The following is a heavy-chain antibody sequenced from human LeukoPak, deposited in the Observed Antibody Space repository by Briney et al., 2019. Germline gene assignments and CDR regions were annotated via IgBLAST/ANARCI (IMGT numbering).Heavy chain of an antibody. Sequence: SETLSLTCAVYGGSFSGYYWSWIRQPPGKGLEWIGEINHSGSTNYNPSLKSRVTISVDTSKNQFSLKLSSVTAADTAVYYCARDSAISDLWSGYLDCWGQGTLVTVSS. CDR3: ARDSAISDLWSGYLDC. CDR1: GGSFSGYY. CDR2: INHSGST. J-gene: IGHJ4*02. D-gene: IGHD3-3*01. V-gene: IGHV4-34*01.